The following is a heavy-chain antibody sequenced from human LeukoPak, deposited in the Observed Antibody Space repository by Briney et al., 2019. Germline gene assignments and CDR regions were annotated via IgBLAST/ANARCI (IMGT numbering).Heavy chain of an antibody. J-gene: IGHJ4*02. Sequence: PGGSLRLSCAASGFTFRSYGMHWVRQAPGKGLEWVSGIGGSGIGHSTHYADSVKGRFTISRDNSKNMVYLQMDSLRAEDTALYYCARDSGWLRYHDWGQGALVTVSS. CDR1: GFTFRSYG. CDR3: ARDSGWLRYHD. D-gene: IGHD5-12*01. V-gene: IGHV3-23*01. CDR2: IGGSGIGHST.